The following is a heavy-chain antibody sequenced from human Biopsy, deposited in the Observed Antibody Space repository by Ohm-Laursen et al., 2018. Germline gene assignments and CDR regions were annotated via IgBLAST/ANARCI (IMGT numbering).Heavy chain of an antibody. J-gene: IGHJ5*02. Sequence: QTLSLTCAVSGGSVSSNTNYWAWIRQPPGKGLEWIGSIFYSGIIYYNPSLKSRVSISVDTSKNQFSLNLNSVTAADTAVYYCARHPTGFWFDPWGQGTLVIVSS. CDR1: GGSVSSNTNY. CDR2: IFYSGII. V-gene: IGHV4-39*01. CDR3: ARHPTGFWFDP.